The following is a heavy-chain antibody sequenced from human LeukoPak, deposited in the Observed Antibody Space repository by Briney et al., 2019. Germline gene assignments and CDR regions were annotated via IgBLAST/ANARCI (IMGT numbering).Heavy chain of an antibody. V-gene: IGHV3-23*01. J-gene: IGHJ4*02. CDR1: GFTFSSYA. Sequence: GGSLRLSCAASGFTFSSYAVSWVRQAPGKGLEWVSGISGSGDNTYYADSVKGRFTISRDNSKNTLYVQVNSLGTEDTAAYYCAKGSYYGSSGSFYFDYWGQGTLVTVSS. CDR3: AKGSYYGSSGSFYFDY. CDR2: ISGSGDNT. D-gene: IGHD3-22*01.